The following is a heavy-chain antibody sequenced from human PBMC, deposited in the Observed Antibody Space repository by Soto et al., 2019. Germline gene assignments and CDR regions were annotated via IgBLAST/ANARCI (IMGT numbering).Heavy chain of an antibody. V-gene: IGHV1-69*04. Sequence: ASVKVSCKASGGTFSSYTISWVRQAPGQGLEWMGRIIPILGIANYAQKFQGRVTITADKSTSTAYMELSSLRSEDTAVYYCARDLGGHDSNGAYYYYMDVWGKGTTVTVSS. J-gene: IGHJ6*03. CDR3: ARDLGGHDSNGAYYYYMDV. D-gene: IGHD5-12*01. CDR1: GGTFSSYT. CDR2: IIPILGIA.